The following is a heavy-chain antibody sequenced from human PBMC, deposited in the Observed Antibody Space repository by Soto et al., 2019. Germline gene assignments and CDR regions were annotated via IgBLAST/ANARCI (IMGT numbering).Heavy chain of an antibody. CDR3: VRDLDYGGHSACFAP. J-gene: IGHJ5*02. Sequence: GESLKISCKGSGYSFTSYWIAWVRQMPGKGLEWMGIIYPGDSNTRYSPSFQGQVTISADKSISTAYLQWSSLKASDAAVYYWVRDLDYGGHSACFAPWGQGTLVPVSS. D-gene: IGHD4-17*01. V-gene: IGHV5-51*01. CDR2: IYPGDSNT. CDR1: GYSFTSYW.